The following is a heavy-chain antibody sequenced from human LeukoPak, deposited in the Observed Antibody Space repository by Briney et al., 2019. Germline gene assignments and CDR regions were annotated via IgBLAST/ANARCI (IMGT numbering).Heavy chain of an antibody. Sequence: HPGGSLRLSCAASAFTVSSNYMSWVRQAPGKGLEWVSVIYSGGSTYYADSVKGRFTISRDNSKNTLYLQMNSLRAEDTAVYYCARDLRNKGMDVWGQGTTVTVSS. J-gene: IGHJ6*02. V-gene: IGHV3-53*01. D-gene: IGHD2/OR15-2a*01. CDR1: AFTVSSNY. CDR2: IYSGGST. CDR3: ARDLRNKGMDV.